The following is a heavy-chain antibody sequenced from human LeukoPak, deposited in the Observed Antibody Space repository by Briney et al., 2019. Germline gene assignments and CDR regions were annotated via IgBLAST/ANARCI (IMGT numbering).Heavy chain of an antibody. CDR2: ISAGSNYI. D-gene: IGHD2-2*01. CDR3: ARDASTRCYLCEVDY. J-gene: IGHJ4*02. Sequence: GGSLRLSCAASGFTFSDYSMNWVRQAPGKGLEWVSSISAGSNYIYYGDSVKGRFTISRDNAKNSLYLQMSSLRAEDTAVYYCARDASTRCYLCEVDYWGQGTLVTVSS. V-gene: IGHV3-21*01. CDR1: GFTFSDYS.